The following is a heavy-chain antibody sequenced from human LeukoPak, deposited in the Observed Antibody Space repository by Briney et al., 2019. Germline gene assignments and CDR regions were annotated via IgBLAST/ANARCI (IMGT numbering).Heavy chain of an antibody. D-gene: IGHD3-3*01. CDR2: ISTSGTYI. V-gene: IGHV3-21*01. J-gene: IGHJ4*02. Sequence: PGGSLRLSCAASEFTFSTYNMNWVRQAPGKGLEWVSSISTSGTYIYYADSVKGRFTISRDNAKNSLYLQMHSLRDEDTAVYYCARDGDYDFWSGYYGYYFDYWGQGTLVTVSS. CDR1: EFTFSTYN. CDR3: ARDGDYDFWSGYYGYYFDY.